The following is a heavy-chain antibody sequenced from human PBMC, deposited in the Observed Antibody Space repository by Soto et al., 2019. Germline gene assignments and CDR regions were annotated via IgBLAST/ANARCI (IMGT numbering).Heavy chain of an antibody. D-gene: IGHD3-22*01. CDR2: IYYTGRT. CDR1: GGSLKSGGYY. J-gene: IGHJ4*02. Sequence: PSETLSLTCTVSGGSLKSGGYYWSWIRQHPGRGLEWIGYIYYTGRTYYNPSLESRVTFSVDTSKNQFSLKLSSVTAADTALYYCARDLSTMIVVAPNYFDYWGQGTLVTVSS. CDR3: ARDLSTMIVVAPNYFDY. V-gene: IGHV4-31*02.